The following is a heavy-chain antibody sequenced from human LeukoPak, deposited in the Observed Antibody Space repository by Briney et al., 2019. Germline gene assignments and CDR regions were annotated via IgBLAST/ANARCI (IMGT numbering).Heavy chain of an antibody. J-gene: IGHJ6*02. CDR1: GFTFSSYW. CDR2: LSGNAGRP. D-gene: IGHD1-26*01. Sequence: GGSLRLSCAASGFTFSSYWMNWVRQAPGKGLEWVSSLSGNAGRPYYADSVKGRFTISRDNSKNTLYLQMNSLRAEDTAVYYCAKDHRDSGNYYYYYGLDVWGQGTMVTVSS. CDR3: AKDHRDSGNYYYYYGLDV. V-gene: IGHV3-23*01.